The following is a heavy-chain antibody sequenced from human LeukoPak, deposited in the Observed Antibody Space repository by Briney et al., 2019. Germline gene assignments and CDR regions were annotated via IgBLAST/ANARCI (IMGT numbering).Heavy chain of an antibody. CDR3: ASHCSSTSCYGSGAFDI. CDR1: GFTVSSYS. V-gene: IGHV3-21*01. CDR2: ISSSSSYI. J-gene: IGHJ3*02. D-gene: IGHD2-2*01. Sequence: GGSLRLSCAASGFTVSSYSMNWVRQAPGKGLEWVSSISSSSSYIYYADSVKGRFTISRDNAKNSLYLQMNSLRAEDTAVYYCASHCSSTSCYGSGAFDIWGQGTMVTVSS.